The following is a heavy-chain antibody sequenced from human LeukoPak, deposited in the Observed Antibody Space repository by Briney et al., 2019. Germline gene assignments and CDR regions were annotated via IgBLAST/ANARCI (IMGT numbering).Heavy chain of an antibody. D-gene: IGHD3-9*01. CDR1: RFTFTLYS. CDR3: ARDSGYYILTGSYAFDI. J-gene: IGHJ3*02. V-gene: IGHV3-21*01. Sequence: GGSLRLSCAASRFTFTLYSTSSGPGSPGKRLEWGSAISITRSYIDYAHSVKGGLTISRDNAKNSLYPQMHSLRAEDTAVYYCARDSGYYILTGSYAFDIWGQGTMVTVSS. CDR2: ISITRSYI.